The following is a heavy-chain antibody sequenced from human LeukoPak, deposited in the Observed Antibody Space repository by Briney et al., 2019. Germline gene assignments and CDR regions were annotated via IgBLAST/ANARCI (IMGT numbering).Heavy chain of an antibody. D-gene: IGHD5-12*01. CDR2: IRSKAKSYAK. CDR1: GFTFSGSA. J-gene: IGHJ4*02. CDR3: TRGYSCYDDAGTDY. V-gene: IGHV3-73*01. Sequence: GGSLRLSCAASGFTFSGSAMDWVRQAYGKGMEWVGRIRSKAKSYAKAYAGSVKGRLTISRDDSKNTAYLQMNSLKTEDTAVYYCTRGYSCYDDAGTDYWGQGTLVTVSS.